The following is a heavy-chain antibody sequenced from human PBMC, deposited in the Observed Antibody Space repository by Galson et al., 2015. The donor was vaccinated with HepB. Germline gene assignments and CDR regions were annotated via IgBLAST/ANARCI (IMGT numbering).Heavy chain of an antibody. CDR2: VSNDGSNK. V-gene: IGHV3-30*18. CDR3: AKGDSRGWFEVLDY. D-gene: IGHD6-19*01. Sequence: SLRLSCAASGFTFSSYGMHWVRQAPGMGLEWVGVVSNDGSNKWYLDSVRGRFTIARDNSKNTVELRMNSLTYEDTAVYYCAKGDSRGWFEVLDYWGQGTPVTVSS. CDR1: GFTFSSYG. J-gene: IGHJ4*02.